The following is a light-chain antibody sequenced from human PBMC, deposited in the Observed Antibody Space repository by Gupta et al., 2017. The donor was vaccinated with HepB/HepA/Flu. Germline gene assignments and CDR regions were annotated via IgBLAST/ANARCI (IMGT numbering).Light chain of an antibody. CDR1: QRIFYRPDSKDS. CDR2: SSS. Sequence: DIVMTQSPDSLAISLGERATINCKSSQRIFYRPDSKDSLAWFQQRPGQPPKLLMTSSSTRESGVPDRFSGSGSGTDFTLTISNLQAEDVAVYFCRQEYDTPWTFARGTKMEIK. V-gene: IGKV4-1*01. J-gene: IGKJ2*02. CDR3: RQEYDTPWT.